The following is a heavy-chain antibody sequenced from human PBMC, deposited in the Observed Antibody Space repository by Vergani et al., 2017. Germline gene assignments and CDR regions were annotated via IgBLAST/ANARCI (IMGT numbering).Heavy chain of an antibody. J-gene: IGHJ1*01. D-gene: IGHD3-22*01. Sequence: QVQLVQSGAEVKKPGSPVKVSCKASGGTFSSYAISWVRQAPGQGLEWMGGIIPIFGTANYAQKFQGRVTITADESTSPAYMELSSLRSEDTAVYYCARGTRGTMIDPKHLAEYFQHWGQGTLVTVSS. V-gene: IGHV1-69*12. CDR1: GGTFSSYA. CDR3: ARGTRGTMIDPKHLAEYFQH. CDR2: IIPIFGTA.